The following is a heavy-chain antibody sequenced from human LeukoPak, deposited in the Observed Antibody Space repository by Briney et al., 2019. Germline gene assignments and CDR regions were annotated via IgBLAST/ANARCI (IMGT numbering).Heavy chain of an antibody. CDR1: GYTFTDYA. D-gene: IGHD6-19*01. Sequence: ASVKVSCKASGYTFTDYALHWVRQAPGQSLEWMGWITTGRGETRYSQEFQRRITFTRDKSASTVYMDLSDLGSEDTAVYYCARGGKQWRGGNYFDSWGQGTLVAVSS. CDR3: ARGGKQWRGGNYFDS. J-gene: IGHJ4*02. V-gene: IGHV1-3*03. CDR2: ITTGRGET.